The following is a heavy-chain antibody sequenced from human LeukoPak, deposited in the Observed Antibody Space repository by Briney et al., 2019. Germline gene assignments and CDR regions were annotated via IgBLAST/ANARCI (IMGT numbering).Heavy chain of an antibody. CDR2: INSDGSST. J-gene: IGHJ4*02. CDR3: ARVYSGYDPRVHFDY. Sequence: GGSLRLSCAASGFTFSSYWMHWVRQAPGKGLVWVSRINSDGSSTSYADSVKGRFTISRDNAKNTLYLQMNSLRAEDTAVYYCARVYSGYDPRVHFDYWGQGTLVTVSS. D-gene: IGHD5-12*01. V-gene: IGHV3-74*01. CDR1: GFTFSSYW.